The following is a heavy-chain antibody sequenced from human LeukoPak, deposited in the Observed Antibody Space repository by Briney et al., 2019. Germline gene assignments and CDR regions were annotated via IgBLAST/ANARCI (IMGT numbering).Heavy chain of an antibody. CDR3: AKVGDGYYTPPYWYFDL. V-gene: IGHV3-21*04. CDR2: ISSSNSYI. Sequence: PGGSLRLSCAASGFIFNTYVMHWVRQAPGKGLEWVSSISSSNSYIYYADSVKGRFTISRDNAKNSVYLQMNSLRAEDTAVYYCAKVGDGYYTPPYWYFDLWGRGTLVTVSS. CDR1: GFIFNTYV. D-gene: IGHD3-3*01. J-gene: IGHJ2*01.